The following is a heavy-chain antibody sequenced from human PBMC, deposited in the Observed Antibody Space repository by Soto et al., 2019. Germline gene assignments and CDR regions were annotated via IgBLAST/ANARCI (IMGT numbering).Heavy chain of an antibody. CDR2: ITSSSRYI. CDR3: VRARSTDSRPDY. D-gene: IGHD3-22*01. J-gene: IGHJ4*02. CDR1: ACTLSLDS. V-gene: IGHV3-21*01. Sequence: SLRCPCAASACTLSLDSLIWVRQAPGKGLAWVASITSSSRYIYYEDSLKGRFTISRDNAKNSLFLQLDSLRAEDTAVYFCVRARSTDSRPDYWGQGTLVPVSS.